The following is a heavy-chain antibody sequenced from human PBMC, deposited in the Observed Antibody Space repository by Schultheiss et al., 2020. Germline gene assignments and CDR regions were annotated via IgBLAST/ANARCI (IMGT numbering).Heavy chain of an antibody. Sequence: GGSLRLSCAASGFTFSSYSMNWVRQAPGKGLEWVSSISSSSSYIYYADSVKGRFTISRDNAKNSLYLQMNSLKTEDTAVYYCTTSYVDAFDIWGQGTMVTVSS. CDR1: GFTFSSYS. D-gene: IGHD1-14*01. J-gene: IGHJ3*02. V-gene: IGHV3-21*03. CDR2: ISSSSSYI. CDR3: TTSYVDAFDI.